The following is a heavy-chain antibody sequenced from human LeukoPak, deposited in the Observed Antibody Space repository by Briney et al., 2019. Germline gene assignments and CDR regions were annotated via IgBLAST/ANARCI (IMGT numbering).Heavy chain of an antibody. J-gene: IGHJ4*02. CDR1: GLTFSNYW. CDR3: ARDRTGGYFDY. Sequence: GRSPRLSCAASGLTFSNYWMSWVRQAPGKGLEWVANIKEDGSEKYYVDSMKGRFTISRDNAKNSLYLQMSSLRVEDTAVYYCARDRTGGYFDYWGQGTLVTVSS. CDR2: IKEDGSEK. D-gene: IGHD4-23*01. V-gene: IGHV3-7*03.